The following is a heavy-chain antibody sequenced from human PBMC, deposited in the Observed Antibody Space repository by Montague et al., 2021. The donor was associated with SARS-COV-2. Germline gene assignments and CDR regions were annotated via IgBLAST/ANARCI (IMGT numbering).Heavy chain of an antibody. CDR3: ARVLSYYGMDV. CDR2: IWYDGSNK. V-gene: IGHV3-33*01. Sequence: SLRLSCAASGFTFSSYGMHWVRQAPGKGLEWVAVIWYDGSNKYYADSVKGRFTISRDNSKNTLYLQMNRLRAEDTAVYYCARVLSYYGMDVWGQGTTVTVSS. CDR1: GFTFSSYG. J-gene: IGHJ6*02.